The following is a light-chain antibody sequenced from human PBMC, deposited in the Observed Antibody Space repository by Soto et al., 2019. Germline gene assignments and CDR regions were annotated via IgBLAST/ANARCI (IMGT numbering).Light chain of an antibody. J-gene: IGKJ2*01. CDR1: QDISKY. CDR3: QQFDTLPPA. Sequence: DIQMTQSPSSLSASVGDRVTISCQASQDISKYLNWYQQHPGKAPRLLIYDASSLDAGVPSRFSGSGSGTDFTFTIDSLQPEDMATYFCQQFDTLPPAFGQGTKLESK. V-gene: IGKV1-33*01. CDR2: DAS.